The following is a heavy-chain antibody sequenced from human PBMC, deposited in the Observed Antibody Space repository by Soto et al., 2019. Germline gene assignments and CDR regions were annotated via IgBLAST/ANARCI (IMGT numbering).Heavy chain of an antibody. CDR3: ASSSRLATVTTILFDY. CDR2: IYHSGST. CDR1: GGSISSSNW. V-gene: IGHV4-4*02. J-gene: IGHJ4*02. D-gene: IGHD4-4*01. Sequence: PSETLSLTCAVSGGSISSSNWWSWVRQPPGKGLEWIGEIYHSGSTNYNPSLKSRVTISVDKSKNQFSLKLSSVTAADTAVYYCASSSRLATVTTILFDYWGQGTLVTVSS.